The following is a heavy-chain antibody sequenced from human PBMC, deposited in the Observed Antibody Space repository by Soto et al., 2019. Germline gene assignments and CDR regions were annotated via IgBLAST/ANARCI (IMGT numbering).Heavy chain of an antibody. J-gene: IGHJ6*02. Sequence: GESLKISCAASGFTFSGSAMHWVRQASGKGLEWVGRIRSKANSYATAYAASVKGRFTISRDDSKNTAYLQMNSLKTEDTAVYYCFSPLARAHYYYGMDVWGQGTTVTVSS. CDR2: IRSKANSYAT. CDR1: GFTFSGSA. V-gene: IGHV3-73*01. CDR3: FSPLARAHYYYGMDV.